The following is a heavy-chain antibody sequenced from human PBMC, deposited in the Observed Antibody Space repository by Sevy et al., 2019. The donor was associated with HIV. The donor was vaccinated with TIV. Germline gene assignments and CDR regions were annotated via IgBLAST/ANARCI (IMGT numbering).Heavy chain of an antibody. CDR1: GFTFNNYW. D-gene: IGHD1-1*01. Sequence: GGSLRLSCAASGFTFNNYWMSWVRQAPGKGLEWVANIKPDESAKNYIDSVKGRFTIPRDNAKNSLYLQMSSLRVDDTAVYYCARDYMYDWDYWGQGTLVTVSS. J-gene: IGHJ4*02. CDR2: IKPDESAK. V-gene: IGHV3-7*03. CDR3: ARDYMYDWDY.